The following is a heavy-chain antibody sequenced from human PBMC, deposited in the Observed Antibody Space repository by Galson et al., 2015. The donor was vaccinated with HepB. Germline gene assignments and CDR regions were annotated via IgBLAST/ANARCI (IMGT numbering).Heavy chain of an antibody. V-gene: IGHV3-53*01. D-gene: IGHD2-2*01. CDR1: GFTVSRNY. J-gene: IGHJ3*02. Sequence: SLRLSCAASGFTVSRNYMGWVRQAPGKGLEWVSVIYSSGSTYYADSVKGRFTISRDNSKNTLYLQMNSLRAEDTAVYYCASQYQLLSNDAFDIWGQGTMVTVSS. CDR2: IYSSGST. CDR3: ASQYQLLSNDAFDI.